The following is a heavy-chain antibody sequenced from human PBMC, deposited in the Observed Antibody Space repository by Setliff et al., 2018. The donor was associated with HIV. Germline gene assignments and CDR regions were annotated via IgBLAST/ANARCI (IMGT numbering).Heavy chain of an antibody. Sequence: SETLSLTCAVYGGSFSGYYWTWIRQPPGKGLEWIGEINHSGRSKYNPSLKSRVTMSVDTAKNQFSLKLNSVTAADTAVYYCVRGPQATTTPSYYYHYIDVWGNGATVTVSS. J-gene: IGHJ6*03. D-gene: IGHD1-7*01. V-gene: IGHV4-34*01. CDR2: INHSGRS. CDR3: VRGPQATTTPSYYYHYIDV. CDR1: GGSFSGYY.